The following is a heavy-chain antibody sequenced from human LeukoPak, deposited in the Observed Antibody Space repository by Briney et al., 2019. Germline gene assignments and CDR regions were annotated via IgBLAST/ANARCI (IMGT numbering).Heavy chain of an antibody. D-gene: IGHD5-18*01. CDR2: IYYSGST. CDR1: GGSISSSSYY. CDR3: ARDRRDTAIVMLADPVNNYFDY. J-gene: IGHJ4*02. Sequence: PSETLSLTCTVSGGSISSSSYYWGWIRQPPGKGLEWIGSIYYSGSTYYNPSLKSRVTISVDTSKNQFSLKLSSVTAADTAVYYCARDRRDTAIVMLADPVNNYFDYWGQGTLVTVSS. V-gene: IGHV4-39*02.